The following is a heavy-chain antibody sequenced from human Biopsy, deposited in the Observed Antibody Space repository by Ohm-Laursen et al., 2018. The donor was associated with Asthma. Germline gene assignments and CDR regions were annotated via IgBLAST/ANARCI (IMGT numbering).Heavy chain of an antibody. CDR1: GYTFTGYY. D-gene: IGHD5-12*01. Sequence: EASVKVSCKASGYTFTGYYMHWVRQAPGQGLEWMGWINPNSGGTNYAQKFQGWVTMTRDTSISTAYMELSSLSSEDTAVYYCARGYSGSDRIVYYYSGLEVWGQGTTVTVSS. V-gene: IGHV1-2*04. CDR3: ARGYSGSDRIVYYYSGLEV. J-gene: IGHJ6*02. CDR2: INPNSGGT.